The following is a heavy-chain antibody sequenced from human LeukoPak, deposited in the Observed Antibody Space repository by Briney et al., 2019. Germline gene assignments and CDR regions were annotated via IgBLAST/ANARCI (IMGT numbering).Heavy chain of an antibody. CDR3: ARGGVDYYGSGTYYLMYYFDY. V-gene: IGHV3-23*01. CDR1: GFTFSSYG. D-gene: IGHD3-10*01. J-gene: IGHJ4*02. Sequence: GGSLRLSCAASGFTFSSYGMSWVRQAPGKGLEWVSVISGSGGSTYYADSVKGRLTISRDDAPNTLYVQMNSLRAEDRAVYFCARGGVDYYGSGTYYLMYYFDYWGQGALVTVSS. CDR2: ISGSGGST.